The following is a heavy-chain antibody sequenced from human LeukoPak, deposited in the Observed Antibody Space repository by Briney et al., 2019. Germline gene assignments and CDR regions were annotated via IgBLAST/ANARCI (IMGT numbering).Heavy chain of an antibody. CDR2: ITWNGGST. CDR3: ARRYSYGLDY. CDR1: GFTFNDYG. D-gene: IGHD5-18*01. J-gene: IGHJ4*02. V-gene: IGHV3-20*04. Sequence: PGGSLRLSCAASGFTFNDYGMSWVRQAPGKGLEWVSGITWNGGSTSYADSVKGRFTISRDNAKNSLYLQMNSLRAEDTAVYYCARRYSYGLDYWGQGTLVTVSS.